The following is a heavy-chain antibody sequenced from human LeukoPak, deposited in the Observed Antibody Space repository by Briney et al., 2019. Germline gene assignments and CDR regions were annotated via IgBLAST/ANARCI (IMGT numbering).Heavy chain of an antibody. CDR3: ARGRSTVVTPNYYYYYCMDV. D-gene: IGHD4-23*01. CDR1: GGSISSSH. V-gene: IGHV4-4*09. Sequence: PSETLSLTCTVSGGSISSSHWSWIRQPPGKGLEWIGNIHTSGGTNYSPPLKSRVTISLDTSRNQFSLKLSSVTAADTAVYYCARGRSTVVTPNYYYYYCMDVWGKGTTVTVSS. CDR2: IHTSGGT. J-gene: IGHJ6*03.